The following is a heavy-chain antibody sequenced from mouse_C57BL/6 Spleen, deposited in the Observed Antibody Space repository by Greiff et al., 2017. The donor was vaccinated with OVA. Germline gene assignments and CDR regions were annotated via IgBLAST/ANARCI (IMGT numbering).Heavy chain of an antibody. V-gene: IGHV1-55*01. CDR3: ASGGVVGDYYAMDY. J-gene: IGHJ4*01. D-gene: IGHD1-1*01. CDR2: IYPGSGST. Sequence: QVHVKQPGAELVKPGASVKMSCKASGYTFTSYWITWVKQRPGQGLEWIGDIYPGSGSTNYNEKFKSKATLTVDTSSSTAYMQLSSLTSEDSAVYYCASGGVVGDYYAMDYWGQGTSVTVSS. CDR1: GYTFTSYW.